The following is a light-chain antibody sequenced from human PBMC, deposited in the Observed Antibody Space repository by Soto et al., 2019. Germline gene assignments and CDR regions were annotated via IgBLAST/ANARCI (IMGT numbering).Light chain of an antibody. CDR2: DVS. Sequence: QSALTQPRSVSGSPGQSVTISCTGTSSDVGGYNYVSWYQQHPGKAHKLMIYDVSKRPSGVPDRFSGSKSGNKASLTISRLDAEDEADYFCCSYAASPYVFGTGTKLTVL. J-gene: IGLJ1*01. V-gene: IGLV2-11*01. CDR1: SSDVGGYNY. CDR3: CSYAASPYV.